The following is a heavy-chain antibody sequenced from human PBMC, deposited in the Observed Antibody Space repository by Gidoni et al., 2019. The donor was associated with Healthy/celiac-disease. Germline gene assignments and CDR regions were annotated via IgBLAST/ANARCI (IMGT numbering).Heavy chain of an antibody. V-gene: IGHV1-69*06. D-gene: IGHD6-13*01. Sequence: QVQLVQSGAEVKKHGSTVKVSCKASGGTFSSYAISWVRQAPGQGLGWMGGIIPIFGTANYAQKFQGRVTITADKSTSTAYMELSSLRSEDTAVYYCARRAAAGTIPFDYWGQGTLVTVSS. CDR3: ARRAAAGTIPFDY. J-gene: IGHJ4*02. CDR2: IIPIFGTA. CDR1: GGTFSSYA.